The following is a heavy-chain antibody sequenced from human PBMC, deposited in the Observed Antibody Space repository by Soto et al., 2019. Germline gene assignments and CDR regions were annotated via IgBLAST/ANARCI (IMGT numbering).Heavy chain of an antibody. Sequence: QVQLVESGGGVVQPGRSLRLSCAVSGFTFSNYAMHWVRQAPGKGLEWVAFISYDGSNKFYSDSVTGRFTISRDNSKNTRYLQMNSLRPDDTAMYYCARDLTTVVTNYWGQGTLVTVSS. CDR2: ISYDGSNK. CDR3: ARDLTTVVTNY. D-gene: IGHD4-17*01. V-gene: IGHV3-30-3*01. CDR1: GFTFSNYA. J-gene: IGHJ4*02.